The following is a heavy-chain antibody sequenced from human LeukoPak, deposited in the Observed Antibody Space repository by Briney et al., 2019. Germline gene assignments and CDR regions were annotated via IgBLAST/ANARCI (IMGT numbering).Heavy chain of an antibody. CDR3: ARGGVDHYGSGTYYLMYYFDH. V-gene: IGHV3-23*01. CDR2: IRGSGGST. Sequence: PGGSLRLSCAASGFTFSSYAMSWVRQTPGKGLEWVSAIRGSGGSTYYADSVKGRFTVSRDDPHNTLYLQMNSVRAEDTAVYFCARGGVDHYGSGTYYLMYYFDHWGQGALVTVSS. CDR1: GFTFSSYA. J-gene: IGHJ4*02. D-gene: IGHD3-10*01.